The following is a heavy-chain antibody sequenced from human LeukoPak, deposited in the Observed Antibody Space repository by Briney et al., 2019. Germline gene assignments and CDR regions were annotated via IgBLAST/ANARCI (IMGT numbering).Heavy chain of an antibody. J-gene: IGHJ6*02. Sequence: GGSLRLSCAASGFTFSSYAMHWVRQAPGKGLEWVTVLSYDGSNKYYADSVKGRFTISRDNSKNTLYLQMNSLRAEDTAVYYCAKVQEYAHPRESMDVWGQGTTVTVSS. CDR3: AKVQEYAHPRESMDV. V-gene: IGHV3-30-3*01. CDR1: GFTFSSYA. CDR2: LSYDGSNK. D-gene: IGHD2-2*01.